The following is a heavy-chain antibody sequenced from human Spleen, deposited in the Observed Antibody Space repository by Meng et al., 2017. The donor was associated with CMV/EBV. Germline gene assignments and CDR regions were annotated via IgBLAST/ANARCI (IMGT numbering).Heavy chain of an antibody. Sequence: GGSLRLSCAASGFTFSSYWMSWVRQAPGKGLQWVASIKQDGSDKYYVGSVRGRFTISTDNAKNSLYLQMYSLRAEDTAVYYCARQNRFFEWVLYGGTWYDHGMDVWGRGTTVTVSS. CDR1: GFTFSSYW. V-gene: IGHV3-7*01. D-gene: IGHD3-3*01. CDR3: ARQNRFFEWVLYGGTWYDHGMDV. J-gene: IGHJ6*02. CDR2: IKQDGSDK.